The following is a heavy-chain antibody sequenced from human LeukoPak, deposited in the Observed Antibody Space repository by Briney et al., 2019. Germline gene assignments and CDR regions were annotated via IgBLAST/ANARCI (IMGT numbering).Heavy chain of an antibody. J-gene: IGHJ4*02. CDR1: GYTFTSYG. V-gene: IGHV1-18*01. Sequence: ASVNVSCTASGYTFTSYGISWVRQAPGQGLEWMGWISAYNGNTNYAQKLQGRVTMTTDTSTSTAYMELRSLRSDDTAVYYCARMDTAMVRGDIDYWGQGTLVTVSS. CDR3: ARMDTAMVRGDIDY. CDR2: ISAYNGNT. D-gene: IGHD5-18*01.